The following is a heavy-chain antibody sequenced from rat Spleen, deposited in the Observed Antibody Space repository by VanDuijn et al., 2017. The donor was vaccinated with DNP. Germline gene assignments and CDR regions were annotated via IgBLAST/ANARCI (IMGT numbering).Heavy chain of an antibody. CDR1: GFSLTSYG. CDR2: ITGGGTT. CDR3: ANGSPFTY. Sequence: QVQLKESGPGLVQPSQTLSLTCTVSGFSLTSYGVSWVRQPPGKGLEWIAEITGGGTTYYNSALKSRLSITRDTSKSQVFLRMDSLQTEDTAIYFCANGSPFTYWGQGTLVTVSS. V-gene: IGHV2S12*01. J-gene: IGHJ3*01. D-gene: IGHD5-1*01.